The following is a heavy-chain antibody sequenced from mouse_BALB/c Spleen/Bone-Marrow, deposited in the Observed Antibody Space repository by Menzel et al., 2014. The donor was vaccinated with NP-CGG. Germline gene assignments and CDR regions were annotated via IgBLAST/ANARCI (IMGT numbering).Heavy chain of an antibody. J-gene: IGHJ2*01. CDR3: ARGGNWEDFDY. V-gene: IGHV5-17*02. CDR2: ISSGSSTI. D-gene: IGHD4-1*01. Sequence: EVMLVESGGSLVQPGGSRKLSCAASGFTFSSFGMHWVRQAPERGLEWVAYISSGSSTIFYADTVKGRFTISRDNPKNTLFLQMTSLRSEDTAMYYCARGGNWEDFDYWGQGTTLTVSS. CDR1: GFTFSSFG.